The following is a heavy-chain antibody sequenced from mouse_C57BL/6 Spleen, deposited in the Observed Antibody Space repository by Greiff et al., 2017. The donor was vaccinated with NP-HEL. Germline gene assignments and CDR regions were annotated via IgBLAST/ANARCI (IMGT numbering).Heavy chain of an antibody. CDR2: IYPGDGDT. D-gene: IGHD2-1*01. CDR3: ARSSGNYLYYFDY. Sequence: QVQLKQSGAELVKPGASVKISCKASGYAFSSYWMNWVKQRPGKGLEWIGQIYPGDGDTNYNGKFKGKATLTADKSSSTAYMQLSSLTSEDSAVYFCARSSGNYLYYFDYWGQGTTLTVSS. J-gene: IGHJ2*01. CDR1: GYAFSSYW. V-gene: IGHV1-80*01.